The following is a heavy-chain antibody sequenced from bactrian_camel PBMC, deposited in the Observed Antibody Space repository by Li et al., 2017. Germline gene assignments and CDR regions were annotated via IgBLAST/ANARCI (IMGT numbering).Heavy chain of an antibody. Sequence: LSCVASGSGYSTSCMNWVRQAPGKGLEWVSAINTGGGSTYYADSVKGRFTISRVNAKNTLYLQFNELKPDDTVMYYCVARDSSLCYSWGSSSYKYWGQGTQVSV. V-gene: IGHV3S25*01. J-gene: IGHJ4*01. CDR1: GSGYSTSC. CDR3: VARDSSLCYSWGSSSYKY. D-gene: IGHD2*01. CDR2: INTGGGST.